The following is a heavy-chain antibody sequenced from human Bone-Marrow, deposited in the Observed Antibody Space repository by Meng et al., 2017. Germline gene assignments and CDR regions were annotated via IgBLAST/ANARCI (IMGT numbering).Heavy chain of an antibody. CDR2: IQHSGST. CDR1: GGLLSTSDL. D-gene: IGHD3-22*01. J-gene: IGHJ5*02. Sequence: QVQLQESGPGLVKHSGTLSLNCAVSGGLLSTSDLWSWVRQPPGKGLEWIGEIQHSGSTNYNPSLQSRVTISVDKSRNQFSLKLSSVTAADTAVYYCARIPDYDTSASWGQGSLVTVSS. CDR3: ARIPDYDTSAS. V-gene: IGHV4-4*02.